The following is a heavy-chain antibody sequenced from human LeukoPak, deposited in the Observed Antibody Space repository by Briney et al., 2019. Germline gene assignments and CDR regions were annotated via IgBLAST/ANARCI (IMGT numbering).Heavy chain of an antibody. V-gene: IGHV3-74*01. CDR2: ITTDGSGT. CDR3: ARGAVAGANFDY. Sequence: GGSLRLSCADSGFTFSRYWMHWVRQVPGKGLVWVSHITTDGSGTSYADSVKGRFTISRDNARNTLYLQMSSLRAEDTAVYYCARGAVAGANFDYWGQGTLVTVSS. J-gene: IGHJ4*02. D-gene: IGHD1-26*01. CDR1: GFTFSRYW.